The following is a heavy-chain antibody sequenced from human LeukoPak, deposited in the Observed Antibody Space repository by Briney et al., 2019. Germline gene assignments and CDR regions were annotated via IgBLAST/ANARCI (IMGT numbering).Heavy chain of an antibody. CDR3: ARVSKLGNWFDP. J-gene: IGHJ5*02. CDR2: FYYSGST. CDR1: GGSISSYY. D-gene: IGHD2/OR15-2a*01. V-gene: IGHV4-59*01. Sequence: SETLSLTCTVSGGSISSYYLSWVRQPPGKGLEWIGFFYYSGSTNYNPSLKSRVTISVDTSKNQFSLKLISVTAADTAVYYCARVSKLGNWFDPWGQGTLVTVSS.